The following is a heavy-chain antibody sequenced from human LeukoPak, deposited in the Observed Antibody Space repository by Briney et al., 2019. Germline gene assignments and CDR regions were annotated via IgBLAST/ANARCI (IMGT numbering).Heavy chain of an antibody. CDR2: ISAYNGNT. CDR3: ARAKVYYGSGRNAFDI. D-gene: IGHD3-10*01. J-gene: IGHJ3*02. Sequence: GASVKVSCKASGYTFTSYAISWVRQAPGQGLEWMGWISAYNGNTNYAQRLQGRVTMTTDTSTSTAYMELRSLRSDDTAVYYCARAKVYYGSGRNAFDIWGQGTMVTVSS. V-gene: IGHV1-18*01. CDR1: GYTFTSYA.